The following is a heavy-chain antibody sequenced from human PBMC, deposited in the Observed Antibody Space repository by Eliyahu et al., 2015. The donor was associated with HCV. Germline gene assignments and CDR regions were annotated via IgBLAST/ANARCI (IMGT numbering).Heavy chain of an antibody. Sequence: EVQLVESGGGLVQPGGSLRLXCTASGFIYTSYWMXWVRQAPGKGLEWVASIKQDGSVEFYGDSVKGRFTIFRDNVKNSVYVQMYSLRVEDTAVYYCARHYTSTWFGNNYYGMDVWGQGTTVTVS. D-gene: IGHD6-13*01. CDR1: GFIYTSYW. CDR3: ARHYTSTWFGNNYYGMDV. J-gene: IGHJ6*02. CDR2: IKQDGSVE. V-gene: IGHV3-7*01.